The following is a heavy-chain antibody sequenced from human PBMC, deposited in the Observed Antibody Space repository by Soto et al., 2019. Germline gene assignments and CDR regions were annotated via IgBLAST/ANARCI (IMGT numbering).Heavy chain of an antibody. CDR1: GFTFSSYG. J-gene: IGHJ6*02. V-gene: IGHV3-30*18. CDR2: ISYDGSNK. D-gene: IGHD5-18*01. CDR3: AKDRRAAMVARYYDVMDV. Sequence: GGSLRLSCAASGFTFSSYGMHWVRQAPGKGLEWVAVISYDGSNKYYADSVKGRFTISRDNSKNTLYLQMNSLRAEDTAVYYCAKDRRAAMVARYYDVMDVWGQGTTVPVSS.